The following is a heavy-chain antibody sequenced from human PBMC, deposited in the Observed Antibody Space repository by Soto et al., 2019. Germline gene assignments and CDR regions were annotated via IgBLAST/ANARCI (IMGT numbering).Heavy chain of an antibody. Sequence: VQLVQSGAEVKKPGAAVKVSCNASGYTFTNYYIHWVRQAPGQGLDWMGFLNPSAGSTSYEQNFQGRVTLTGDTSTRNVYMGLNSLRSEDTAGYYGARNRGSGLDCWSQGPLLTLCS. D-gene: IGHD3-10*01. CDR1: GYTFTNYY. CDR3: ARNRGSGLDC. CDR2: LNPSAGST. V-gene: IGHV1-46*03. J-gene: IGHJ4*02.